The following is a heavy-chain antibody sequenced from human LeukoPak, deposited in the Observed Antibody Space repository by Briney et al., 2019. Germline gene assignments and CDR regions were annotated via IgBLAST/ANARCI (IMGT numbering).Heavy chain of an antibody. D-gene: IGHD3-10*01. CDR3: ARDRHGSGTYNYYGMDV. Sequence: ASVKVSCKASGYTFTSYYMHWVRQAPGQGLEWMGIINPSGGTTSYAQKFQGRVTMTRDTPTSTVYMEVSSLRSEDTAVYYCARDRHGSGTYNYYGMDVWGQGTTVTVSS. CDR2: INPSGGTT. V-gene: IGHV1-46*01. J-gene: IGHJ6*02. CDR1: GYTFTSYY.